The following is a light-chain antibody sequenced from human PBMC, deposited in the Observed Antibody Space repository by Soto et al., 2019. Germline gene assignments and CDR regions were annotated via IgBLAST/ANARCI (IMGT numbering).Light chain of an antibody. J-gene: IGKJ5*01. V-gene: IGKV3D-15*01. CDR1: QSVSSN. Sequence: IVLTQSPATLSVSPGERATLSCRASQSVSSNLAWHQQRPGQAPRLLIYGASNRATGIPDRFSGSGSGTDFTLTISRLEPEDFEVYYCQQYNNWPLTFGQGTRLEIK. CDR2: GAS. CDR3: QQYNNWPLT.